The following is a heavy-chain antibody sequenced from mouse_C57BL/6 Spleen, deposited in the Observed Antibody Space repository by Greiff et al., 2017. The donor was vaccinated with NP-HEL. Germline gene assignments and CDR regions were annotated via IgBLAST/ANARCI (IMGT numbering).Heavy chain of an antibody. J-gene: IGHJ3*01. Sequence: QVQLQQSGAELVRPGSSVKLSCKASGYTFTSYWMDWVKQRPGQGLEWIGNIYPSDSETHYTQKFKDKATLTVDKSSSTAYMQLSSLTSEDSAVYYCASSPYYYGSRGFAYWGQGTLVTVSA. CDR3: ASSPYYYGSRGFAY. D-gene: IGHD1-1*01. V-gene: IGHV1-61*01. CDR2: IYPSDSET. CDR1: GYTFTSYW.